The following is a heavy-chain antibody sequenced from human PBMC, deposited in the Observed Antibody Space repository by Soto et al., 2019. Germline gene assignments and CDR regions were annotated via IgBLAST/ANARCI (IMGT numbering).Heavy chain of an antibody. CDR2: ISAYNGNT. J-gene: IGHJ4*02. V-gene: IGHV1-18*01. Sequence: ASVKVSCKASGYTFTSYGISWVRQAPGQGLEWMGWISAYNGNTNYAQKLQGRVTMTTDTSTSTAYMELRSLRSDDTAVYYCARGFEEYYDILTGYIDYWGQGTLVTVSS. D-gene: IGHD3-9*01. CDR1: GYTFTSYG. CDR3: ARGFEEYYDILTGYIDY.